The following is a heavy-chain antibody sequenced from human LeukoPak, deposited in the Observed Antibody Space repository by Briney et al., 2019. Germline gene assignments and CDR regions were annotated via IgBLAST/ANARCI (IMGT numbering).Heavy chain of an antibody. CDR1: GFSFSSYS. Sequence: GGSLRLSCAASGFSFSSYSMNWVRQAPGKGLEWVSSISSGSTYIYYADSVKGRFTISRDNAKNSLYLQVSTLRAEDTAVYYCAREISNSTSFDYWGQGTLVTVSS. CDR2: ISSGSTYI. V-gene: IGHV3-21*01. CDR3: AREISNSTSFDY. D-gene: IGHD2-2*01. J-gene: IGHJ4*02.